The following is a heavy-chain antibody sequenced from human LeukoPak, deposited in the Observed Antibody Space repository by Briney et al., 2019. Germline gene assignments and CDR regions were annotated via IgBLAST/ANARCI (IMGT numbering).Heavy chain of an antibody. J-gene: IGHJ4*02. CDR2: IWYDGSNK. CDR1: GFTFSSYG. D-gene: IGHD3-10*01. CDR3: ARNLRSSIWFGELLSFGSTDY. Sequence: GGSLRLSCAASGFTFSSYGMHWVRQAPGKGLEWVAVIWYDGSNKYYADSVKGRFTISRDNSKNTLYLQMNSLRAEDTAVYYCARNLRSSIWFGELLSFGSTDYWGQGTLVTVSS. V-gene: IGHV3-33*01.